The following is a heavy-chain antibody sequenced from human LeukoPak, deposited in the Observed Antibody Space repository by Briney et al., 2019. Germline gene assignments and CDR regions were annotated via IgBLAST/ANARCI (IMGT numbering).Heavy chain of an antibody. CDR1: GYTFTSYY. V-gene: IGHV1-46*01. J-gene: IGHJ4*02. D-gene: IGHD2-15*01. CDR3: ARAGGYCGRISCPYYFDY. CDR2: INPSGGST. Sequence: ASVKVSCKASGYTFTSYYMHWVRQAPGQGLQWMGIINPSGGSTSYAQKFQGRVTMTRNTSISTAYMELSSLRSEDTAVYYCARAGGYCGRISCPYYFDYWGQGSLVAVSS.